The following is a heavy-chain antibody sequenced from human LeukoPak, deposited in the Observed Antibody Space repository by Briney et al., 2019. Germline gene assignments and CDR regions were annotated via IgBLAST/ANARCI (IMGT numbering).Heavy chain of an antibody. D-gene: IGHD2-2*01. CDR1: GFTFSSYA. CDR2: IGSNGGST. J-gene: IGHJ3*02. V-gene: IGHV3-64D*06. Sequence: GGSLRLSCSASGFTFSSYAMHWVRQAPGKGLEYVSAIGSNGGSTYYADSVKGRFTISRDNSKNTLYLQMSSLRAEDTAVYYCVKDRGDCSSTSCYDAFDIWGQGTMVTVSS. CDR3: VKDRGDCSSTSCYDAFDI.